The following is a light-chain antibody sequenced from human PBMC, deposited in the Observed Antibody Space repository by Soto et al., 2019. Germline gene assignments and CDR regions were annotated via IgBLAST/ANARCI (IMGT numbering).Light chain of an antibody. V-gene: IGLV2-11*01. CDR3: CSYAVTFYV. CDR2: DVS. J-gene: IGLJ1*01. Sequence: QSVLTRPRSLSGSPVQSVTISCPGPGIDVGGSNYVSWYQHHPGKAPKLMIYDVSERPSGVPDRFSGSKSGNTASLTISGLQAEDEADYYCCSYAVTFYVFGTGTKVTV. CDR1: GIDVGGSNY.